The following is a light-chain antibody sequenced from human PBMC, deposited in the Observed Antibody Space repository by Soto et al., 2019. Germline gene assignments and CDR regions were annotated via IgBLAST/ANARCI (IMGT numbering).Light chain of an antibody. J-gene: IGLJ1*01. CDR3: CSYAGGYTWV. CDR2: EVS. CDR1: RSDVGGYNY. V-gene: IGLV2-11*01. Sequence: QSALTQPRSVSGSLGQSVTISCAGTRSDVGGYNYVSWYQQPPGTAPKLMIYEVSKRPSGVPDRFSGSKSGNTASLTISGLQADDEGDYYCCSYAGGYTWVFGTGTKVTVL.